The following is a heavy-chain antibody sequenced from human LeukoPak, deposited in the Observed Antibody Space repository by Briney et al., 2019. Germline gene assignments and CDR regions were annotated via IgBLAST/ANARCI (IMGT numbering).Heavy chain of an antibody. CDR3: AKDPYRASSGLVDY. J-gene: IGHJ4*02. CDR2: ISSSGNSI. D-gene: IGHD5-12*01. CDR1: GFTFSSYE. Sequence: PGGSLRLSCVASGFTFSSYEMNWVRQAPGKGLEWVSYISSSGNSIFYADFVKGRFTISRDNAQNSLYLQMNSLRAEDTAVYYCAKDPYRASSGLVDYWGQGTLVTVSS. V-gene: IGHV3-48*03.